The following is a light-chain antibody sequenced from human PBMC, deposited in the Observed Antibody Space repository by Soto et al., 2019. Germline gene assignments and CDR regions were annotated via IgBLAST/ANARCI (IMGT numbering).Light chain of an antibody. J-gene: IGLJ2*01. Sequence: QSVLTQPPSVSGAPGQRVTISCTGSSSNIGAGYDVHWYQHLPGTAPKVLIYGNSNRPSGVPDRFSGSKSGTSASLAITGLQAEDAADYYCQSYDGSLSAVVFGGGTKLTVL. CDR1: SSNIGAGYD. V-gene: IGLV1-40*01. CDR2: GNS. CDR3: QSYDGSLSAVV.